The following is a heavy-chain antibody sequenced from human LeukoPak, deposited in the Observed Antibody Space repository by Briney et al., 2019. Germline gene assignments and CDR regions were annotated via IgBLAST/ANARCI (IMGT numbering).Heavy chain of an antibody. D-gene: IGHD4-17*01. V-gene: IGHV4-30-4*01. CDR1: GGSISSGDYY. Sequence: SETLSLTCTVSGGSISSGDYYWSWIRQPPGKGLEWIGYIYYSGSTYYNPSLKSRVTISVDTSKNQFSLKLSSVTAADTAVYYCARLYHGDHYYFDYWGQGTLVTVSS. CDR2: IYYSGST. J-gene: IGHJ4*02. CDR3: ARLYHGDHYYFDY.